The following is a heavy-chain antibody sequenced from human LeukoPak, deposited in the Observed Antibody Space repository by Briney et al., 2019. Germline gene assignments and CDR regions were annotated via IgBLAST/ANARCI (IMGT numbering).Heavy chain of an antibody. D-gene: IGHD6-13*01. CDR1: GFPFSSFS. Sequence: GGALRLSCVVSGFPFSSFSMNWLRQGPGKGLEWVSSIINTGSYIYYADSVKGRFTISRDNAKNSLYLQMNSLRAEDTAVYYCARIGYSNWGDALDIWGQGTMVTASS. CDR3: ARIGYSNWGDALDI. J-gene: IGHJ3*02. CDR2: IINTGSYI. V-gene: IGHV3-21*01.